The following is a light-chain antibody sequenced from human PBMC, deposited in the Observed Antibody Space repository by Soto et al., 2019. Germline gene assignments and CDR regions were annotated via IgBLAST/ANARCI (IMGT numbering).Light chain of an antibody. CDR3: SSYTGNRDFYV. CDR2: EVT. V-gene: IGLV2-8*01. CDR1: SSDVGRFNF. Sequence: QSVLTQPPSASGSPGQSVTISCTGTSSDVGRFNFVSWYQQHSGKAPRLLIYEVTKRPSGVPDRFSGSKSGNAASLTVSGLQAEDEADYFCSSYTGNRDFYVFGTGTKVTVL. J-gene: IGLJ1*01.